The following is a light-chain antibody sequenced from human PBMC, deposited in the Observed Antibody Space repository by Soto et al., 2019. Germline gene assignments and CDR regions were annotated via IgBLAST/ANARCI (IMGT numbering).Light chain of an antibody. CDR2: AAS. V-gene: IGKV1-12*01. Sequence: DIPMNPFPSSVSASVRGRIPLPCRASQGISSWLAWYQQKPGKAPNLLIYAASRLQSGVPSRFSGSGSGTDFTLTISSLQPEDFATYYCQQANSFPITFGQGTRLEIK. CDR3: QQANSFPIT. CDR1: QGISSW. J-gene: IGKJ5*01.